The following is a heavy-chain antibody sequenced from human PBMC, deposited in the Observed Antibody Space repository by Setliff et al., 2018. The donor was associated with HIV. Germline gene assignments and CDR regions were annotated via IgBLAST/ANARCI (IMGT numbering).Heavy chain of an antibody. D-gene: IGHD3-22*01. CDR2: IKYDGSEK. CDR3: AKDLVYYDSSGDLDY. V-gene: IGHV3-7*03. Sequence: GGSLRLSCAASGFTFSSYWMSWVRQAPGKGLEWVANIKYDGSEKNYMDSVKGRFTISRDNSKNTLYLQMNSLRAEDTAVYYCAKDLVYYDSSGDLDYWGQGTLVTVSS. CDR1: GFTFSSYW. J-gene: IGHJ4*02.